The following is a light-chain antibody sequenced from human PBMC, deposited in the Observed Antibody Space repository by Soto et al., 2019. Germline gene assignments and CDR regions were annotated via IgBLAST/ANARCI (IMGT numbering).Light chain of an antibody. CDR2: EGS. CDR1: SIDAGSYHV. Sequence: QSALTQPASVSGSPGQSIIISCTGTSIDAGSYHVVSWYQQHPGKAPQLIIFEGSRRPSGVSNRFSGSKSGNTASLTISDLQTEDEADYYCCAFAGSDISYVFGSGTKVTVL. CDR3: CAFAGSDISYV. J-gene: IGLJ1*01. V-gene: IGLV2-23*01.